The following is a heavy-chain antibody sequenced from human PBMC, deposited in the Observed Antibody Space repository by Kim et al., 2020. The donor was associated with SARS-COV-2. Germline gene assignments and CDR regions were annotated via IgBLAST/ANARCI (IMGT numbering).Heavy chain of an antibody. Sequence: GGSLRLSCAAPRLTFNRYVLNWVRQAPGKGLEWVVSISASGGTTNYADSVKGRFTISRDNSKNTLFLHMNSLRVEDTAVYYCAKDRSSHYDSSGYNPGSFDMWGQGTMVTVSS. CDR3: AKDRSSHYDSSGYNPGSFDM. CDR2: ISASGGTT. CDR1: RLTFNRYV. J-gene: IGHJ3*02. D-gene: IGHD3-22*01. V-gene: IGHV3-23*01.